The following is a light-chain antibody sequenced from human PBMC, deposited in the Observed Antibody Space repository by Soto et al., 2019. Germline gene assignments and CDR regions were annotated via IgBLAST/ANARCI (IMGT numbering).Light chain of an antibody. Sequence: DIQMTQSPTSLSASVGDRVTITCRASQDIRNFVAWYQQKPGKAPKLLIYAASTLQSGVPSRFIGSGSGTDFTLTINRLQPEDVATYSCQKYSSVPVFGPGTKVEMK. CDR2: AAS. J-gene: IGKJ3*01. CDR3: QKYSSVPV. CDR1: QDIRNF. V-gene: IGKV1-27*01.